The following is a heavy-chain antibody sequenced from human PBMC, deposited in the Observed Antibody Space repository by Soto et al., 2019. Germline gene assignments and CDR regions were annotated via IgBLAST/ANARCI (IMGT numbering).Heavy chain of an antibody. J-gene: IGHJ4*02. CDR3: ARHQWELESPFDY. Sequence: SETLSLTCTVSGGSISSSSYYWGWIRQPPGKGLEWIGSIYYSGSTYYNPSLKSRVTISVDTSKNQFSLKLSSVTAADTAVYYCARHQWELESPFDYWGQGTLVTVS. CDR1: GGSISSSSYY. V-gene: IGHV4-39*01. D-gene: IGHD1-26*01. CDR2: IYYSGST.